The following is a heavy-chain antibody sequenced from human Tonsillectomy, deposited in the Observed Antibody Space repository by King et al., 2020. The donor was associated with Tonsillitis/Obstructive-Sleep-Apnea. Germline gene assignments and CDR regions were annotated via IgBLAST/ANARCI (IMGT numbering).Heavy chain of an antibody. CDR1: GFTFDDYA. CDR3: ARGVGFWSGYSTKYYYYMDV. J-gene: IGHJ6*03. V-gene: IGHV3-9*01. Sequence: VQLVESGGGLVQPGRSLRLSCAASGFTFDDYAMHWVRQAPGKGLEWVSGISWDSGNIGYADSVRGRFTISRDNAKNSLYLQMNSLRPEDTALYHCARGVGFWSGYSTKYYYYMDVWGKGTTVTVSS. D-gene: IGHD3-3*01. CDR2: ISWDSGNI.